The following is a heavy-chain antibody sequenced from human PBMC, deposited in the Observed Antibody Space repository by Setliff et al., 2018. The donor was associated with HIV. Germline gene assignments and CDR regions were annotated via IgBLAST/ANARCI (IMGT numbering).Heavy chain of an antibody. CDR1: GYTFTAYY. V-gene: IGHV1-2*06. J-gene: IGHJ3*01. Sequence: GASVKVSCKASGYTFTAYYIHWVRQAPGHELQLMGRIEPSSGGTNYIQKFQGRVTITRDTSIYKVSMELTGLTSDDTAVYYCAVQDHSSVNTGSLYAFDVWGQGTMVTVSS. CDR2: IEPSSGGT. CDR3: AVQDHSSVNTGSLYAFDV. D-gene: IGHD2-8*02.